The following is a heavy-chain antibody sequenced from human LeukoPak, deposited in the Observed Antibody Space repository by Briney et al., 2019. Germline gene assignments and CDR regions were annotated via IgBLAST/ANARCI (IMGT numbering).Heavy chain of an antibody. CDR3: ARGKYDFWSGDYYYYMDV. V-gene: IGHV4-59*01. Sequence: PSETLSLTCTVSGGSFSSYYWSWIRQPPGKGLEWIGYFYYSGSPNYNPSLKSRVTISVDTSKNQFSLKLSSVTAADTAVYYCARGKYDFWSGDYYYYMDVWGKGTTVTVSS. J-gene: IGHJ6*03. CDR1: GGSFSSYY. D-gene: IGHD3-3*01. CDR2: FYYSGSP.